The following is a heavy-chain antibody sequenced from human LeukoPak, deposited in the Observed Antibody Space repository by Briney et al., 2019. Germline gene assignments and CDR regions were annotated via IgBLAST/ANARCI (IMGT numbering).Heavy chain of an antibody. CDR1: GFTFSSYA. CDR2: ISGSGGST. J-gene: IGHJ4*02. Sequence: GGSLRLSCAASGFTFSSYAMSWVRQAPGKGLEWVSAISGSGGSTYYADSVKGRFTISRDNSKNTLYLQMNSLRAEDTAVYYCAKRSLGATFLYYFDYWGQGTLVTASS. D-gene: IGHD5-12*01. V-gene: IGHV3-23*01. CDR3: AKRSLGATFLYYFDY.